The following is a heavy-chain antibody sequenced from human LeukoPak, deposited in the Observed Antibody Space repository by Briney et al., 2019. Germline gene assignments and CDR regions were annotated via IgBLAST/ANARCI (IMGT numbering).Heavy chain of an antibody. V-gene: IGHV3-23*01. Sequence: GGSLRLSCAASGFTFSSYAMSWVRQAPGKGLEWVSVISGSGGSTYNADSVKGRFTISRDNSKNTLYLRMNSLRAEDTAVYYCAKDSGGDYYGMDVWGQGTTVTVSS. CDR3: AKDSGGDYYGMDV. D-gene: IGHD3-10*01. CDR1: GFTFSSYA. CDR2: ISGSGGST. J-gene: IGHJ6*02.